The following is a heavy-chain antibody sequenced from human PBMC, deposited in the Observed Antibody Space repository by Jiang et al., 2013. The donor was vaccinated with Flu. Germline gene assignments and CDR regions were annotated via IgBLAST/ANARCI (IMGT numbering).Heavy chain of an antibody. V-gene: IGHV3-21*01. CDR3: ASDSEQLQDAFDI. D-gene: IGHD5-24*01. J-gene: IGHJ3*02. Sequence: VQLLESGGGLVKPGGSLRLSCAASGFTFSSYSMNWVRQAPGKGLEWVSSISSSSSYIYYADSVKGRFTISRDNAKNSLYLQMNSLRAEDTAVYYCASDSEQLQDAFDIWAKGQWSPSL. CDR1: GFTFSSYS. CDR2: ISSSSSYI.